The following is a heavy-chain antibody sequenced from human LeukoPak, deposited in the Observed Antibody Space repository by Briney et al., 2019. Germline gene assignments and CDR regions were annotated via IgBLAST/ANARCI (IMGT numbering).Heavy chain of an antibody. CDR1: GFTFSSYS. J-gene: IGHJ3*02. CDR3: AKVDGREWPGAHAFDI. CDR2: ISSSSSYI. V-gene: IGHV3-21*04. D-gene: IGHD3-3*01. Sequence: GGSLRLSCAASGFTFSSYSMNWVRQAPGKGLEWVSSISSSSSYIYYADSVKGRFTISRDNSKNTLYLQMNSLRAEDTAVYYCAKVDGREWPGAHAFDIWGQGTVVTVSS.